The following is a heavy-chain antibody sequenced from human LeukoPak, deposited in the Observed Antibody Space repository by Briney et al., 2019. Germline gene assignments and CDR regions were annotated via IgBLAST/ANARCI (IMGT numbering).Heavy chain of an antibody. J-gene: IGHJ6*02. CDR2: ISHDGSNK. V-gene: IGHV3-30-3*01. D-gene: IGHD3-16*02. Sequence: GRSLRLSCAASGFTFSSYAMHWVRQAPGKGLEWVAVISHDGSNKYYADSVKGRFTISRDNPKNTLYLQMNSLRAEDTAVYYCAREGLSAVEPPGLWDYYYGMDVWGQGTTVTVSS. CDR3: AREGLSAVEPPGLWDYYYGMDV. CDR1: GFTFSSYA.